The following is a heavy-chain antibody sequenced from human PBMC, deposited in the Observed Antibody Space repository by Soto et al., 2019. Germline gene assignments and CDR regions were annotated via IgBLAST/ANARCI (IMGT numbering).Heavy chain of an antibody. Sequence: SETLSLTCAVYGGSFSGYYWSWIRQPPGKGLEWIGEINHSGSTNYNPSLKSRVTISVDTSKNQFSLKLSSVTAADTAVYYCARLKCSGGSCPPYYFDYWGQGTLVTVSS. J-gene: IGHJ4*02. CDR1: GGSFSGYY. D-gene: IGHD2-15*01. V-gene: IGHV4-34*01. CDR2: INHSGST. CDR3: ARLKCSGGSCPPYYFDY.